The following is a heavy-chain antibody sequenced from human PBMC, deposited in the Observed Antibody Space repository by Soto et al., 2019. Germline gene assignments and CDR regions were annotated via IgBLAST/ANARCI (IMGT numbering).Heavy chain of an antibody. J-gene: IGHJ4*02. CDR1: GGSLSGYY. Sequence: PSETLSLTCAVYGGSLSGYYWSWIRQPPGKGLEWIGEINHSGSTNYNPSLKSRVTISVDTSKNQFSLKLSSVTAADTAVYYCAFPGSGSGFDYWGKGTLVTVSS. CDR3: AFPGSGSGFDY. CDR2: INHSGST. V-gene: IGHV4-34*01. D-gene: IGHD6-19*01.